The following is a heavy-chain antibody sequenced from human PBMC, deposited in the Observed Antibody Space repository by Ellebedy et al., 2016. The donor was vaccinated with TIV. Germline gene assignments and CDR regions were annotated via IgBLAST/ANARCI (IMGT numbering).Heavy chain of an antibody. CDR3: ARVQSYFDSSGSYNWYFDL. CDR2: IKHDGSEK. Sequence: GGSLRLSXAASGFTFSSYSMNWVRQAPGKGLEWVANIKHDGSEKHYVDSVKGRFTISRDNAKNSLFLQMDRLRTEDTAMFYCARVQSYFDSSGSYNWYFDLWGRGSLVTVSS. J-gene: IGHJ2*01. CDR1: GFTFSSYS. D-gene: IGHD3-22*01. V-gene: IGHV3-7*01.